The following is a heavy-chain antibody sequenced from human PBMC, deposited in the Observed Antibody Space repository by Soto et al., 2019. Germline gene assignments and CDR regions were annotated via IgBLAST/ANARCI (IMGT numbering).Heavy chain of an antibody. CDR2: VSTTGDTV. CDR3: INYAPVGSIDD. CDR1: GFRFDKYV. J-gene: IGHJ4*02. V-gene: IGHV3-9*01. D-gene: IGHD2-2*01. Sequence: VQVVASGGGLVQPGRSLRLSCAVSGFRFDKYVMHWVRQAPGKGLECVSTVSTTGDTVAYAVSVEGRFIVSRDNAKTSLYLKMNSLKGADTAFYYCINYAPVGSIDDWGQGTLVTVSS.